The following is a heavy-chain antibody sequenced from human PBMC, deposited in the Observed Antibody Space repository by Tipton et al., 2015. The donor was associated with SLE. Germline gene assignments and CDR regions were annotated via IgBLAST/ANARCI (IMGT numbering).Heavy chain of an antibody. V-gene: IGHV3-48*03. CDR1: GFTFNSYE. J-gene: IGHJ4*02. CDR2: ISESGSTI. CDR3: ARDRGWIFY. Sequence: SLRLSCAASGFTFNSYEMNWVRQAPGKGLEWVSYISESGSTIYYADSVKGRFTISRDNTKNTLYLQMNNLRVEDTAVYYCARDRGWIFYWGQGTLVTVST. D-gene: IGHD3-3*01.